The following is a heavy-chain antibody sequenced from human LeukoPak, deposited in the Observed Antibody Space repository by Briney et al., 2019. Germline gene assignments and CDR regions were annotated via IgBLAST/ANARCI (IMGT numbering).Heavy chain of an antibody. J-gene: IGHJ5*02. D-gene: IGHD3-3*01. CDR1: GFTFSSYA. CDR2: ISYDGSNK. Sequence: GRSLRLSCAASGFTFSSYAMHWVRQAPGKGLEWVAVISYDGSNKYYADSVKGRSTISRDNSKNTLYLQMNSLRAEDTAVYYCARAIFGVEANNWFDPWGQGTLVTVSS. CDR3: ARAIFGVEANNWFDP. V-gene: IGHV3-30*01.